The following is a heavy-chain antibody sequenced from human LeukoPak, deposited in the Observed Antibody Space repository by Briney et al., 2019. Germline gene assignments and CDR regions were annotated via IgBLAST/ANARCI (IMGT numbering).Heavy chain of an antibody. CDR3: ARGGGYRFGY. J-gene: IGHJ4*02. V-gene: IGHV1-2*02. Sequence: GASVKVSCKASGYAFTGYYMHWVRQAPGQGLEWMGWINHNSGGTNYAQKFEGRVTMTRDTSISTAYMELSRVSSGDTAVYYCARGGGYRFGYWGQGTLVTVSS. CDR1: GYAFTGYY. D-gene: IGHD6-13*01. CDR2: INHNSGGT.